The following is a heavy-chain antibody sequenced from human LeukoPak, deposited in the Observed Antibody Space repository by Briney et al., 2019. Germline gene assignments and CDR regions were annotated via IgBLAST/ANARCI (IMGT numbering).Heavy chain of an antibody. D-gene: IGHD3-3*01. V-gene: IGHV1-2*02. CDR1: GYSFTAYY. Sequence: GASVKVSCKTSGYSFTAYYIHWVRQAPGQGLEWMGWINPNSDGTSYAQKVQGRVTMTRDTSINTVYMELNRLTSDDTAVYYSARWSAMCHFDYWGQGTPVTVSS. J-gene: IGHJ4*02. CDR2: INPNSDGT. CDR3: ARWSAMCHFDY.